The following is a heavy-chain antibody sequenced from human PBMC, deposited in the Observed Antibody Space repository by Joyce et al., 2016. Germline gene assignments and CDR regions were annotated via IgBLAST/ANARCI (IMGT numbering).Heavy chain of an antibody. CDR2: IYNSGST. CDR3: ARDPGRLVGPSNHFGC. D-gene: IGHD3-16*01. V-gene: IGHV4-4*07. Sequence: QVQLQESGPGLVKPSETLSLTCTVSGGSISSYYWNWIRQSAGRGLEWIGRIYNSGSTNDHPSLESRVTMSVDTYKNQFSLKLRSVTAADTAVYYWARDPGRLVGPSNHFGCWGQGTLVPVSS. CDR1: GGSISSYY. J-gene: IGHJ4*02.